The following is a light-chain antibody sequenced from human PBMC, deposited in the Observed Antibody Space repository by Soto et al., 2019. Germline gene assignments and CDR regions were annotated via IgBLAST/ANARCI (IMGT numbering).Light chain of an antibody. J-gene: IGKJ4*01. CDR1: QSITIY. V-gene: IGKV1-39*01. CDR2: ATS. Sequence: DIQMTQSPSSLSASVGDRVTITCRASQSITIYLNWYQQKPGKAPKLLIFATSSLQSGVPSRFSGRGSGTDFTLTISSLQPKDLATYYCQQSLTTPLTFGGGTKVEIK. CDR3: QQSLTTPLT.